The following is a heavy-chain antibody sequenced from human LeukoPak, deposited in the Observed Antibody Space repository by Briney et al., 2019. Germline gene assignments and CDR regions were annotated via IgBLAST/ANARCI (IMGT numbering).Heavy chain of an antibody. D-gene: IGHD6-13*01. J-gene: IGHJ3*02. CDR2: INPSGGST. CDR1: GYTFTSYY. V-gene: IGHV1-46*01. Sequence: ASVKVSCKASGYTFTSYYMHWVRQAPGQGLEWMGIINPSGGSTSYAQKFQGRVTMTRDMSTSTVYMELSSLRSEDTAVYYCARAPTGGSSWYKHYDSSSVHDAFDIWGQGTMVTVSS. CDR3: ARAPTGGSSWYKHYDSSSVHDAFDI.